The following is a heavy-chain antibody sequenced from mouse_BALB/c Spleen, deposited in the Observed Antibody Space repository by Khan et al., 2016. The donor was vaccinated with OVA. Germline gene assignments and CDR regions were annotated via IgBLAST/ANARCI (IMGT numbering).Heavy chain of an antibody. Sequence: EVELVESGGGLVQSEGSLRLSCATSGFTFTDYYMSWVRQPPGKALEWLGFIRNKANGYTTEYSASVKGRFTISRDNSQSIVYLQMNTLRAEDSATYYCARETVVDIYWYPDVWGAGTTVTVSS. J-gene: IGHJ1*01. CDR3: ARETVVDIYWYPDV. CDR1: GFTFTDYY. V-gene: IGHV7-3*02. D-gene: IGHD1-1*01. CDR2: IRNKANGYTT.